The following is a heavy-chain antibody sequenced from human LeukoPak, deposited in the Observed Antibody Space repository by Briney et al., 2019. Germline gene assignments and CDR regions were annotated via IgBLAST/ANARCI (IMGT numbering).Heavy chain of an antibody. D-gene: IGHD2-21*01. CDR2: INSGGSST. Sequence: GGSLRLSCAASGFTFSSYRMNWVRQAPGKGLEWVSRINSGGSSTKYADSVKGRFTISRDNAKNTLYMQMNSLRAEDTAVYYCANHHAYSSSADHWGQGTLVTVSS. V-gene: IGHV3-74*01. CDR3: ANHHAYSSSADH. J-gene: IGHJ4*02. CDR1: GFTFSSYR.